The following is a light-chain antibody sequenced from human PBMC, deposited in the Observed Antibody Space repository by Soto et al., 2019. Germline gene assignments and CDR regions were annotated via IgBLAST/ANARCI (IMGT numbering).Light chain of an antibody. Sequence: EIVMTQSPATLSVSPGERATLSCRASQSVSSNLAWYQQKPGQAPRLLIYGASTRATGIPARFSGSGSGTEFTLTISSLQSEDFAVYYRQHYNNWLYTFGQGTKLEIK. J-gene: IGKJ2*01. CDR3: QHYNNWLYT. CDR2: GAS. CDR1: QSVSSN. V-gene: IGKV3-15*01.